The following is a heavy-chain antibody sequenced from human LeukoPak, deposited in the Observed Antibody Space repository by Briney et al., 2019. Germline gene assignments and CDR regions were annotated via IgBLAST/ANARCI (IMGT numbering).Heavy chain of an antibody. CDR1: GGSISSGGYY. CDR2: IYYSGST. CDR3: ATLVPVSSSGWYYVDY. V-gene: IGHV4-31*03. D-gene: IGHD6-19*01. J-gene: IGHJ4*02. Sequence: PSETLSLTCTVSGGSISSGGYYWSWIRQHPGKGLEWIGYIYYSGSTYYNPSLKSRVTISVDTSKNQFSLKLSSVTAADTAVYYCATLVPVSSSGWYYVDYWGQGTLVTVSS.